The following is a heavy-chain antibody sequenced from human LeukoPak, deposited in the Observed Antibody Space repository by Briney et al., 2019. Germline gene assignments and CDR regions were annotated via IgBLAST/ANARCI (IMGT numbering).Heavy chain of an antibody. D-gene: IGHD3-10*01. Sequence: SETLSLTRAVYGGSFSGYYWSWLRPPPGKGLEWIGEINHSGSTNYNPSLKSRVTISVDTSKNQFSLKLSSVAAADTAVYYCARAPHYYGSRFDPWGKGTLVTVSS. CDR1: GGSFSGYY. V-gene: IGHV4-34*01. J-gene: IGHJ5*02. CDR2: INHSGST. CDR3: ARAPHYYGSRFDP.